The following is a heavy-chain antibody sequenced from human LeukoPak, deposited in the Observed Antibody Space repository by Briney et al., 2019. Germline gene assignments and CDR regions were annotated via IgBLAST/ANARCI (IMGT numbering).Heavy chain of an antibody. CDR3: ARDLTPHRYCSGGSCPSSVFDYYYGMDV. CDR2: ISSSGSTI. Sequence: GGSLRLSCAASRFTFSDYYMSWMRQAPGKGLEWVSYISSSGSTIYYADSVKGRFTISRDNAKNSLYLQMNSLRAEDTAVYYCARDLTPHRYCSGGSCPSSVFDYYYGMDVWGQGTTVTVSS. V-gene: IGHV3-11*01. J-gene: IGHJ6*02. D-gene: IGHD2-15*01. CDR1: RFTFSDYY.